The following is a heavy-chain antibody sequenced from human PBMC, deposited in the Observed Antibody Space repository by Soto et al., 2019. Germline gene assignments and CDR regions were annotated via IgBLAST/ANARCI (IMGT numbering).Heavy chain of an antibody. D-gene: IGHD6-6*01. CDR1: GYSFTSYW. V-gene: IGHV5-10-1*01. Sequence: PGESLKISCKGSGYSFTSYWISWVRQMPGKGLEWMGRIDPSDSYTNYSPSFQGHVTISADKSISTAYLQWSSLKASDTAMYHCARHQGSSSSSGYYYYGMDVWGQGTTVTVSS. CDR2: IDPSDSYT. J-gene: IGHJ6*02. CDR3: ARHQGSSSSSGYYYYGMDV.